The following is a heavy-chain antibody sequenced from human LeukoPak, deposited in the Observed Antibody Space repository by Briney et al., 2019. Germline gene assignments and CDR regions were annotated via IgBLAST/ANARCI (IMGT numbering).Heavy chain of an antibody. CDR3: ARVGSGWSIFDY. CDR1: GYTFTSYY. Sequence: GSVKVSCKASGYTFTSYYMHWVRQAPGQGLEWMGIISPSGGSTSYAQKFQGRVTMTRDTSTSTVYMELSSLRSEDTAVYYCARVGSGWSIFDYWGRGTLVTVSS. V-gene: IGHV1-46*01. CDR2: ISPSGGST. D-gene: IGHD6-19*01. J-gene: IGHJ4*02.